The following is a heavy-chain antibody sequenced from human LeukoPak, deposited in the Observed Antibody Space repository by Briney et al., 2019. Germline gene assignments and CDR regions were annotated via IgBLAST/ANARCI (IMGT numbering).Heavy chain of an antibody. D-gene: IGHD3-10*01. Sequence: GASVKVSCKASGYTFTGYYMHWVRQAPGQGLEWMGWINPNSGDTNYAQRFQGRVTMTRDTSISTAYMDLSRMTSDDTAVYYCARVRPRIDGSGTSYLRLYYFDYWGQGTLVTVSS. CDR3: ARVRPRIDGSGTSYLRLYYFDY. CDR1: GYTFTGYY. V-gene: IGHV1-2*02. CDR2: INPNSGDT. J-gene: IGHJ4*02.